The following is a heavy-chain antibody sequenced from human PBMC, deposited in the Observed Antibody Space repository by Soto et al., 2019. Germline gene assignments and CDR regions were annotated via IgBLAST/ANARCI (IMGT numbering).Heavy chain of an antibody. CDR3: ANAQSRTLRYFDWLLGNDY. J-gene: IGHJ4*02. Sequence: GRSLRLSCAASGFTFGSYAMSWVRQAPGKGLEWVSAISGSGGSTYYADSVKGRFTISRDNSKNTLYLQMNSLRAEDTAVYYCANAQSRTLRYFDWLLGNDYWGQGTLVTVSS. V-gene: IGHV3-23*01. D-gene: IGHD3-9*01. CDR1: GFTFGSYA. CDR2: ISGSGGST.